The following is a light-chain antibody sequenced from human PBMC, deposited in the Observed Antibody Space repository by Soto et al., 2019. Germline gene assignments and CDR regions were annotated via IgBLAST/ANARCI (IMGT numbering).Light chain of an antibody. CDR1: QTISSW. CDR3: QQSFTTPLT. V-gene: IGKV1-5*03. J-gene: IGKJ4*01. Sequence: DIQMTQSPSTLSGSVGDRVTITCRASQTISSWLAWYQQKPGKAPKLLIYKASTLKSGVPSRFSGSGSGTDFTLTIATLQREDFATYYCQQSFTTPLTFGGGTKVDIK. CDR2: KAS.